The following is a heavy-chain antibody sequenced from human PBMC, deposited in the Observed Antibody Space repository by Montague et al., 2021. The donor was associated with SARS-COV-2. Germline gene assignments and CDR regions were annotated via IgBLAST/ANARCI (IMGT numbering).Heavy chain of an antibody. CDR2: IYYSGDT. J-gene: IGHJ4*02. Sequence: SETLSLTCTVSGASISSPSYYWDWIRQPPGNGLEWIGSIYYSGDTYYNPSLKSRVTISVDTSKNQLSLRLRSVTAADTAVYYCVRVGVSNWYSFFDYWGQGTLVTVSS. CDR3: VRVGVSNWYSFFDY. CDR1: GASISSPSYY. D-gene: IGHD6-13*01. V-gene: IGHV4-39*07.